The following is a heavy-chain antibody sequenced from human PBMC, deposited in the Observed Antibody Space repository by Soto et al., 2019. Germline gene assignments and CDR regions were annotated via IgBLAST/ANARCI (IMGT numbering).Heavy chain of an antibody. Sequence: QVPLVQSGAEVKKAGSSVTVSCKTSGGTLSTNAISWVRQAPGQGLEWMGAIIPMFGSPKYAQKFQGRVTITADNPTSTIYMEMITLTSADTAVYYCARGGFVAGLYNALDAWGQGTTVAVSS. CDR3: ARGGFVAGLYNALDA. J-gene: IGHJ6*02. V-gene: IGHV1-69*06. CDR2: IIPMFGSP. CDR1: GGTLSTNA. D-gene: IGHD6-19*01.